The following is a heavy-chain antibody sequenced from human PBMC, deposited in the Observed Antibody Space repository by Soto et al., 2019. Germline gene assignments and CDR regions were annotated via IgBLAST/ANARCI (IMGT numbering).Heavy chain of an antibody. CDR1: GDSVSDNSAA. Sequence: SQTLSLTCAISGDSVSDNSAAWNWIRHSPSRGLEWLGRTYYRSKWYNDYAVSVKNRITVTPRTSKNHFSLDLNSVTPEDTAVYYCARDFPYSVSSDSYLSYWGQGALVTVSS. V-gene: IGHV6-1*01. D-gene: IGHD6-19*01. CDR3: ARDFPYSVSSDSYLSY. J-gene: IGHJ4*02. CDR2: TYYRSKWYN.